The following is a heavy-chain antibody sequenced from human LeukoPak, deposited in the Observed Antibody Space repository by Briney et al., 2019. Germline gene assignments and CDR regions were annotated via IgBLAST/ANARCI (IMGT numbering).Heavy chain of an antibody. V-gene: IGHV3-9*03. J-gene: IGHJ4*02. Sequence: GGSLRLSCAASGFTFDDYAMHWVRQAPGKGLEWVSGISWNSGSIGYADSVKGRFTISRDNAKNPLYLQMNSLRAEDMALYYCAKEIAAAGPFDYWGQGTLVTVSS. CDR3: AKEIAAAGPFDY. D-gene: IGHD6-13*01. CDR1: GFTFDDYA. CDR2: ISWNSGSI.